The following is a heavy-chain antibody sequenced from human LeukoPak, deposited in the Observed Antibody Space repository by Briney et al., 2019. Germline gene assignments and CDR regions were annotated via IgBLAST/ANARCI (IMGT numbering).Heavy chain of an antibody. CDR3: AKDSGLVAYFQH. D-gene: IGHD2-8*02. J-gene: IGHJ1*01. CDR2: VSYDGSNK. CDR1: GFTFSSYG. Sequence: GGSLRLSCAASGFTFSSYGMHWVRRAPGEGLEWVAVVSYDGSNKYYADSVKGRFTISRDNSKNTLYLQMNSLRPEDTAVYYCAKDSGLVAYFQHWGQGTLVTVSS. V-gene: IGHV3-30*18.